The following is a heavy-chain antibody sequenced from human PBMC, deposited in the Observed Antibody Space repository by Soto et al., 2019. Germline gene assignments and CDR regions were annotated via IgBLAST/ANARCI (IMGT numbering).Heavy chain of an antibody. CDR1: GGSISSGGYS. V-gene: IGHV4-30-2*01. D-gene: IGHD3-16*01. J-gene: IGHJ2*01. CDR3: ARAVGETWWYFAL. Sequence: QLQLQESGSGLVKPSQTLSLTCAVSGGSISSGGYSWSWIRQPPGKGLEWIGYIYHSGSTYYNPSVKRRVTISVAMSKNQFSLKLSSVTAADTAVYYCARAVGETWWYFALWGRGTLVTVSS. CDR2: IYHSGST.